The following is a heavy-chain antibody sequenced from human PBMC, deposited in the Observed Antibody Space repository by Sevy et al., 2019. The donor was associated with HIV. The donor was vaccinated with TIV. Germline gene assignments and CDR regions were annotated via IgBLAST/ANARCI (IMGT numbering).Heavy chain of an antibody. D-gene: IGHD5-18*01. Sequence: ASVKVSCKASGGTFSSYAISWVRQAPGQGLEWMGGIIPIFGTANYAQKFQGRVTITADESTSTAYMELSSLRSEDTAVYYCARGAMATSTYNWFDPWGQGTLVAVSS. V-gene: IGHV1-69*13. CDR2: IIPIFGTA. J-gene: IGHJ5*02. CDR1: GGTFSSYA. CDR3: ARGAMATSTYNWFDP.